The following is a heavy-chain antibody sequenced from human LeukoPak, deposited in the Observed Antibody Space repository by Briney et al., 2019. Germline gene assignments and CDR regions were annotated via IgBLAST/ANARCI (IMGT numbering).Heavy chain of an antibody. CDR3: AMIEQVVSNVEGGY. D-gene: IGHD6-6*01. CDR1: GFTVSSNY. CDR2: IKQDGSMK. V-gene: IGHV3-7*01. Sequence: GGSLRLSCAASGFTVSSNYMSWVRQAPWKGLEWVANIKQDGSMKGYVDSVKGRFTISRDNAKNSLYLQMNSLRADDTAVYFCAMIEQVVSNVEGGYWGQGTLVTVSS. J-gene: IGHJ4*02.